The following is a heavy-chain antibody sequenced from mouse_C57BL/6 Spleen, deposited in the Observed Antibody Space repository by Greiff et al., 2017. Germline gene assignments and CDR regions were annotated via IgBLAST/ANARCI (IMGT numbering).Heavy chain of an antibody. CDR2: INPSSGYT. Sequence: VQLQQPGAELVMPGASVKLSCKASGYTFTSYWMHWVKQRPGQGLEWIGYINPSSGYTKYNQKFKDKATLTADKSSSTAYMQLSSLTYEDSAVYYCAFYDGYYSPYAMDYWGQGTSVTVSS. V-gene: IGHV1-7*01. CDR3: AFYDGYYSPYAMDY. J-gene: IGHJ4*01. D-gene: IGHD2-3*01. CDR1: GYTFTSYW.